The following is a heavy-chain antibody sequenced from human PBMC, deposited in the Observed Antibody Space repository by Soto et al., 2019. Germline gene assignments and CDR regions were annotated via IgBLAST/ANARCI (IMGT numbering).Heavy chain of an antibody. CDR1: GFTFSTCG. D-gene: IGHD2-15*01. Sequence: PGGSLXLSWAAYGFTFSTCGMHWVRQAPGKGLEWVALVSYDGSNKNYADSVKGRFAISRDNSKNMLYLQMNMLRTDDTAVYYCAKDLGFCSGGSCYSEGYFDYWGQG. CDR3: AKDLGFCSGGSCYSEGYFDY. CDR2: VSYDGSNK. J-gene: IGHJ4*02. V-gene: IGHV3-30*18.